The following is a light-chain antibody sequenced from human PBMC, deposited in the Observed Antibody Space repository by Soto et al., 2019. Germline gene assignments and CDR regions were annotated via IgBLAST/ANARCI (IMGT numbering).Light chain of an antibody. V-gene: IGKV1-27*01. CDR2: AAS. J-gene: IGKJ1*01. CDR1: QGISNY. CDR3: QKYNSAPWT. Sequence: DIQMTQSPSSLSASVGDIVTITCRASQGISNYLAWYQQKPGTVPKLLISAASTLQTGVPSRFSGGGSGTDFTLTISSLQPEDVATYYCQKYNSAPWTFGQGTKVDIK.